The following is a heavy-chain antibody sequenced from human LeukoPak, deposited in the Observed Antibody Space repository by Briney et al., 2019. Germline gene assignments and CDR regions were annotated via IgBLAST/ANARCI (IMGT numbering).Heavy chain of an antibody. CDR3: ARDFWNEPSKYFDY. CDR2: IWYHGNDV. D-gene: IGHD3-3*01. Sequence: GMSLRLSCSASGFTFGSYGMPWVRQAPGKGLEWVALIWYHGNDVDYADSVKGRFTISRDNSKNTLYLQMNSVRAEDTAVYFCARDFWNEPSKYFDYWGQGTLVTVSS. V-gene: IGHV3-33*01. J-gene: IGHJ4*02. CDR1: GFTFGSYG.